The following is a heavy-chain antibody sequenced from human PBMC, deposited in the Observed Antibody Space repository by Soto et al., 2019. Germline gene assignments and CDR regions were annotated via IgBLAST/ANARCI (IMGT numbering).Heavy chain of an antibody. Sequence: PGGSLRLSCTVSGFAFNNYGINWVRQAPGKGLEWVSSISKSDYTYYSDSVKGRFAISRDNAKSSVSLQMNTLRFEDTAVYYCAREDSIIIPAVSDFWGQGTLVTV. CDR2: ISKSDYT. J-gene: IGHJ4*02. D-gene: IGHD2-2*01. CDR3: AREDSIIIPAVSDF. CDR1: GFAFNNYG. V-gene: IGHV3-21*01.